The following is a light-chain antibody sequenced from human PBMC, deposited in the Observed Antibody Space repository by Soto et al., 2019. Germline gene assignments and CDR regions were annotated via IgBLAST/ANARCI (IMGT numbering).Light chain of an antibody. CDR1: QSVHFNY. CDR3: QQYNNWPPIT. Sequence: EVVFTQSPGTLSLSAGERATLSCRASQSVHFNYLAWYQQKPGQAPRLLIYGASSRATGIPDRFRGSGSGTDFTLTISSLQSEDFAVYYCQQYNNWPPITFGQGTRLEI. J-gene: IGKJ5*01. CDR2: GAS. V-gene: IGKV3-20*01.